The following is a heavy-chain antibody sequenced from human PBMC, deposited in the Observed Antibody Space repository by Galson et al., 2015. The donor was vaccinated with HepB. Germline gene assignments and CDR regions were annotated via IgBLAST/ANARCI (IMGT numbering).Heavy chain of an antibody. CDR3: ARSNHQDDY. V-gene: IGHV3-74*01. J-gene: IGHJ4*02. D-gene: IGHD2-8*01. CDR2: TNTDGSKI. CDR1: GFTFSSYW. Sequence: SLRLSCAASGFTFSSYWMHWVRQAPGKGLLWVARTNTDGSKINYADSVKGRFTISRDNDKNMLHLQMDSLRAEDTAVYYCARSNHQDDYWGQGTLVTVSS.